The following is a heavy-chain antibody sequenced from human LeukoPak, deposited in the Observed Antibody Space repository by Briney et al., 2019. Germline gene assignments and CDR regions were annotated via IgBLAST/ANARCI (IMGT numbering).Heavy chain of an antibody. CDR1: GFTFSAFW. V-gene: IGHV3-30*18. Sequence: GGSLRLSCAASGFTFSAFWMTWVRQAPGKGLEWVVVISYDGSNKYYVDSVKGRFTISRDNSKNTLYLQMNSLRAEDSALYYCAKEGDYGDYVSWGQGTLVTVSS. J-gene: IGHJ5*02. D-gene: IGHD4-17*01. CDR3: AKEGDYGDYVS. CDR2: ISYDGSNK.